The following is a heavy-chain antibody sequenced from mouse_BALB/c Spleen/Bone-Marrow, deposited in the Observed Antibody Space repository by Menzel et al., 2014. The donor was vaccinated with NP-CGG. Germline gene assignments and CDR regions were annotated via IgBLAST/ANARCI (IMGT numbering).Heavy chain of an antibody. CDR2: INPSNGGT. CDR3: TRSYYGIYFDV. D-gene: IGHD2-1*01. J-gene: IGHJ1*01. CDR1: GYTFTSYY. V-gene: IGHV1S81*02. Sequence: QVQLQQSGAELVKPGASVKLSCKASGYTFTSYYMYWVKQRPGQGLEWIGEINPSNGGTNFNEKFKSKATLTVDKSSSSPYIQHSGLTYESSAVYYSTRSYYGIYFDVWGAGTTVTVSS.